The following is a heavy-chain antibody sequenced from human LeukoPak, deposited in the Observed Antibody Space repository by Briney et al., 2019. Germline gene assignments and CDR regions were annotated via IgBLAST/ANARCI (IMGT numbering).Heavy chain of an antibody. D-gene: IGHD6-13*01. V-gene: IGHV3-48*01. CDR1: GFTFSSYN. J-gene: IGHJ4*02. CDR3: AREPTYSSSWYTTCDY. CDR2: ISLSSTSI. Sequence: PGGSLRLSCAASGFTFSSYNMNWVRQAPGKGLEWVSYISLSSTSIYYADSVMGRFTISRDNAKKSLYLQMNSLKAEDTAVYYCAREPTYSSSWYTTCDYWGPGTLVTVSS.